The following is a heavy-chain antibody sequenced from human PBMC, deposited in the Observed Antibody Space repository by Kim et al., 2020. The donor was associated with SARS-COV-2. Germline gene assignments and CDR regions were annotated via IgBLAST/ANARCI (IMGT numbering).Heavy chain of an antibody. Sequence: GGSLRLSCAASGFTFSSYEMNWVRQAPGKGLEWVSYISSSGSTIYYADSVKGRFTISRDNAKNSLYLQMNSLRAEDTAVYYCALNTYYYDSSGYTWGQGTLVTVS. CDR1: GFTFSSYE. CDR3: ALNTYYYDSSGYT. CDR2: ISSSGSTI. D-gene: IGHD3-22*01. J-gene: IGHJ5*02. V-gene: IGHV3-48*03.